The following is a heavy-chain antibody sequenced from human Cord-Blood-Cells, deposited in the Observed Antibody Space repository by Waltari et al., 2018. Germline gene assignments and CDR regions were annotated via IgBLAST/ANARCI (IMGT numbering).Heavy chain of an antibody. CDR2: IYHSGST. Sequence: QVQLRESGPGLVKPSGTLSLTCAVSGGSISSSNWWSWVRQPPGKGLEWIGEIYHSGSTNYNPSLKSRVTISVDKSKNQFSLKLGAVTAADTAVYYCARGFGYYYGSGSYLGAFDIWGQGTMVTVSS. CDR3: ARGFGYYYGSGSYLGAFDI. J-gene: IGHJ3*02. CDR1: GGSISSSNW. V-gene: IGHV4-4*02. D-gene: IGHD3-10*01.